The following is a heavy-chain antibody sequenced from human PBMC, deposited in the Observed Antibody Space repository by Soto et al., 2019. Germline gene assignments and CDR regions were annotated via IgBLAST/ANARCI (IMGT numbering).Heavy chain of an antibody. D-gene: IGHD2-2*01. CDR1: VFTFTSYA. V-gene: IGHV3-30-3*01. CDR3: ARGYCSRPSCSHFDC. CDR2: MSYDGSNK. J-gene: IGHJ4*02. Sequence: GSLRLSCAAPVFTFTSYAVHWVSQAPGKGLEWVAVMSYDGSNKYYADSVKGRFTISSDNSKNTLYLQMNSLGTEDTAVYYCARGYCSRPSCSHFDCWGQGTLVTVSS.